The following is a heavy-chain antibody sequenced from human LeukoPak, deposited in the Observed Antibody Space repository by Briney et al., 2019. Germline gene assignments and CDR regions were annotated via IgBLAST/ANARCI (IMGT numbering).Heavy chain of an antibody. CDR1: GFTFSTYA. V-gene: IGHV3-30-3*01. J-gene: IGHJ4*02. CDR2: ISKDGSKR. D-gene: IGHD3-10*01. CDR3: ARERSRLLFWIGVVDN. Sequence: GGSLRLSCTASGFTFSTYAMHWVRQAPGKGLEWMTVISKDGSKRVSTDSVRGRFTISRDNAKNTLYLQMNSLRVEDTAVYYCARERSRLLFWIGVVDNWGQGTLVTVSS.